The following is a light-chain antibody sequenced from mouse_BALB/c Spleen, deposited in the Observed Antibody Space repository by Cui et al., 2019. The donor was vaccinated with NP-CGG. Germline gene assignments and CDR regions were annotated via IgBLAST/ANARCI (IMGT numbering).Light chain of an antibody. CDR1: TGAVTTSNY. J-gene: IGLJ1*01. CDR2: DTN. Sequence: AVVTQESALTTSPGETVTLTCRSSTGAVTTSNYSNWVQEKPDHLFTGLIGDTNNRAPGVPARFSGSLIGDKAALTITGAQTEDEAIYFCALWYSNHWVFGGGTKLPVL. V-gene: IGLV1*01. CDR3: ALWYSNHWV.